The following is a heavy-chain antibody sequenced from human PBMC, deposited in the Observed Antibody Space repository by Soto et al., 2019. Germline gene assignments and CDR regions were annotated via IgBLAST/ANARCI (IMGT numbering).Heavy chain of an antibody. D-gene: IGHD6-19*01. J-gene: IGHJ5*02. CDR1: GFSLSSSGVG. CDR2: LYWNDDK. V-gene: IGHV2-5*01. Sequence: SGPTLVNPTQTLTLTCAFSGFSLSSSGVGVGWIRQPPGKALEWLALLYWNDDKRYSPSLKSRLTITKDTSKNQVVLTMTNMDPVDTATYYCAKSGSSGWYGWFDPWGQGTLVTVSS. CDR3: AKSGSSGWYGWFDP.